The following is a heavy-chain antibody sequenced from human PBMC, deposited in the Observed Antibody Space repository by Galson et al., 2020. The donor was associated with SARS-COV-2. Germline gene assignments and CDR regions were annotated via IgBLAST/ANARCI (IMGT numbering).Heavy chain of an antibody. V-gene: IGHV3-30*01. CDR3: ARDLGFMITFEAFDY. Sequence: GESLKVSCAASGFTFSSYAMHWVRQAPGKGLEWVAVISYDGSNKYYADSVKGRFTISRDNSKNTLYLQMNSLRAEDTAVYYCARDLGFMITFEAFDYWGQGTLVTVSS. CDR1: GFTFSSYA. D-gene: IGHD3-16*01. CDR2: ISYDGSNK. J-gene: IGHJ4*02.